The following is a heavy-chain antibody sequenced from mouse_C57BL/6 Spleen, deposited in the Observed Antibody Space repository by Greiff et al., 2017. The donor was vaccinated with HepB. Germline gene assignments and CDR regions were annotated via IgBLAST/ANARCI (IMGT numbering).Heavy chain of an antibody. CDR3: ARERDGYYFDY. CDR1: GYTFTSYW. CDR2: INPSNGGT. Sequence: VQLQQPGTELVKPGASVKLSCKASGYTFTSYWMHWIGNINPSNGGTNYNEKFKSKATLTVDKSSSTAYMQLSSLTSEDSAVYYCARERDGYYFDYWGQGTTLTVSS. V-gene: IGHV1-53*01. J-gene: IGHJ2*01. D-gene: IGHD2-3*01.